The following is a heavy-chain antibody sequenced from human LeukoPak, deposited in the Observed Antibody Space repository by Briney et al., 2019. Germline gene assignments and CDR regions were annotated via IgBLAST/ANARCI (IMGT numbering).Heavy chain of an antibody. CDR3: AKEGYSSRGYYYGMDV. Sequence: GGSLRLSCAASGFTFSSYEMNWVRQAPGKGREWVSYISSSGSTIYYADSVKGRFTISRDNAKNSLYLQMNSLRAEDTAVYYCAKEGYSSRGYYYGMDVWGQGTTVTVSS. CDR2: ISSSGSTI. V-gene: IGHV3-48*03. J-gene: IGHJ6*02. D-gene: IGHD6-13*01. CDR1: GFTFSSYE.